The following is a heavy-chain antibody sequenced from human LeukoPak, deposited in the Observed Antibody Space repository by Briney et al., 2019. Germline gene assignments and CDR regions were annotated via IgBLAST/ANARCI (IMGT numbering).Heavy chain of an antibody. D-gene: IGHD1-26*01. CDR3: AIRARSGSYWNFDY. CDR1: GFTFSSYA. Sequence: GGSLRLSCAVSGFTFSSYAMSWVRQAPGKGLEWVSAISGSGGSTYYADSVKGRFTISRDNSKNTLYLQMNSLRAEDTAVYYCAIRARSGSYWNFDYWGQGTLVTVSS. V-gene: IGHV3-23*01. J-gene: IGHJ4*02. CDR2: ISGSGGST.